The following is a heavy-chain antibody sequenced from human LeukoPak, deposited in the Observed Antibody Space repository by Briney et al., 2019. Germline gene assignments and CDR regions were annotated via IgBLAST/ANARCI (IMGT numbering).Heavy chain of an antibody. Sequence: GGSLRLSCAASGFTFSSYSMNWVRQAPGKGLEWVSSISSSSYIYYADSVTGRFTISRDNAKNSLYLQMNSLRAEDTAVYYCARVVSYYYDSSGYSEFDYWGQGTLVTVSS. V-gene: IGHV3-21*01. CDR1: GFTFSSYS. J-gene: IGHJ4*02. D-gene: IGHD3-22*01. CDR3: ARVVSYYYDSSGYSEFDY. CDR2: ISSSSYI.